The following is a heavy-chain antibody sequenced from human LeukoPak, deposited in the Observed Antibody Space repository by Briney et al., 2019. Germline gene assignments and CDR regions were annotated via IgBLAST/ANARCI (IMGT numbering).Heavy chain of an antibody. D-gene: IGHD3-22*01. CDR1: GFTFSSYL. J-gene: IGHJ4*02. CDR2: IKQGGSEK. Sequence: GGSLRLSCAASGFTFSSYLMSWVRQAPGKVLEWLANIKQGGSEKYYVDSVKGRFTISRDNAKNSLYLQMNSLRAEDTAVYYCARETYYNSSGYSRFTYWGQGNLVTVSS. V-gene: IGHV3-7*01. CDR3: ARETYYNSSGYSRFTY.